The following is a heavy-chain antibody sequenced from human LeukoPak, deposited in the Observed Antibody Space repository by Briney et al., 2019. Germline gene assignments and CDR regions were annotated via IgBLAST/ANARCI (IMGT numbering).Heavy chain of an antibody. D-gene: IGHD3-22*01. J-gene: IGHJ4*02. CDR1: GGSVSSYY. Sequence: PSETLSLTCTVSGGSVSSYYWSWIRQPPGKGLEWIGYIYYSGSTNYNPSLKSRVTISVDTSKNQFSLKLSSVTAADTAVYYCARVRGYYYDSSGYRHFDYWGQGTLVTVSS. V-gene: IGHV4-59*02. CDR3: ARVRGYYYDSSGYRHFDY. CDR2: IYYSGST.